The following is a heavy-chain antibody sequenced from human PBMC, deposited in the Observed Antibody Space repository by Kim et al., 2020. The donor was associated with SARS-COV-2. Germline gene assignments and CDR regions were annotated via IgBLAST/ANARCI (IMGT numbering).Heavy chain of an antibody. Sequence: SETLSLTCTVSGGSISNNIYYWGWIRQPPGKGLEWIGSIYSSGSTYYNPSLKSRVTISVYTSKNQFSLKLSSVTAADTAVYYCATTGLSGSFGNDYWGQGTLVTVSS. CDR1: GGSISNNIYY. CDR3: ATTGLSGSFGNDY. D-gene: IGHD1-26*01. V-gene: IGHV4-39*01. CDR2: IYSSGST. J-gene: IGHJ4*02.